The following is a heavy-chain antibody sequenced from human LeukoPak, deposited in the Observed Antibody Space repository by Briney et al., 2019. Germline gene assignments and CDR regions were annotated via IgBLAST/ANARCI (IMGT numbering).Heavy chain of an antibody. CDR1: GFTFSSYA. V-gene: IGHV3-30*04. J-gene: IGHJ4*02. CDR3: ARASASSSWFFDY. Sequence: PGGSLRLSCAASGFTFSSYAMHWVRQAPGKGLEWGAVISYDGSNKYYADSVKGRFTTSRDNSKNTLYLQMNSLRAEDTAVYYCARASASSSWFFDYWGQGTLVTVSS. CDR2: ISYDGSNK. D-gene: IGHD6-13*01.